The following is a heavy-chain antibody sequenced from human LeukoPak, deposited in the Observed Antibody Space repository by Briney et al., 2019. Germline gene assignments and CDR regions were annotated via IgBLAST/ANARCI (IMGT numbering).Heavy chain of an antibody. CDR1: GYSISSGYY. CDR3: ARGPPPYYYGSGSYLSGSRYFDY. Sequence: SETLSLTCTVSGYSISSGYYWGWIRQPPGKGLEWIGEINHSGSTNYNPSLKSRVTISVDTSKNQFSLKLSSVTAADTAVYYCARGPPPYYYGSGSYLSGSRYFDYWGQGTLVTVSS. CDR2: INHSGST. J-gene: IGHJ4*02. V-gene: IGHV4-38-2*02. D-gene: IGHD3-10*01.